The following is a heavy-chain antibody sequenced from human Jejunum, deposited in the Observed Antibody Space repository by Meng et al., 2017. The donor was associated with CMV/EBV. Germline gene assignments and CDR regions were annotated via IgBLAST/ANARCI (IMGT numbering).Heavy chain of an antibody. CDR2: IYSDGTT. V-gene: IGHV3-53*01. CDR1: GLTVSDNY. Sequence: CAASGLTVSDNYMNWVRQAPGKGLEWVSVIYSDGTTYYADSVKGRFTISRDNSKNTLYFQMNSLRAEDTAVYFCATELQLDAFNFWGQGTMVTVSS. CDR3: ATELQLDAFNF. D-gene: IGHD1-1*01. J-gene: IGHJ3*01.